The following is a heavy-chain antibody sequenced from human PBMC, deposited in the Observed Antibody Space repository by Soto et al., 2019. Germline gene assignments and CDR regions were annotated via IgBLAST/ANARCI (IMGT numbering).Heavy chain of an antibody. J-gene: IGHJ4*02. V-gene: IGHV2-5*02. Sequence: QITLKESGPTLVKPTQTLTLTCAFSGFSLTTSTVGVGWIRQPPGRALEWLALIYGDDDKRYSPSLKTRLTITKDTSKNQVVLIMTNMDPVDTATYYCAHTGGGNFPFDYWGQGTLVTVSS. D-gene: IGHD2-21*02. CDR2: IYGDDDK. CDR1: GFSLTTSTVG. CDR3: AHTGGGNFPFDY.